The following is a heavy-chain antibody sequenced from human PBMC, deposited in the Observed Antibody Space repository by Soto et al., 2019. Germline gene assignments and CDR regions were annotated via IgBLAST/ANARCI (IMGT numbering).Heavy chain of an antibody. Sequence: PGGSLRLSCAASGFTFSSYAMHWVRQAPGKGLEWVAVISYDGSNKYYADSVKGRFTISRDNSKNTLYLQMNSLRAEDTAVYYCPHTSSAAAWDYWGQGTLVTVYS. CDR3: PHTSSAAAWDY. J-gene: IGHJ4*02. CDR1: GFTFSSYA. CDR2: ISYDGSNK. D-gene: IGHD2-2*01. V-gene: IGHV3-30-3*01.